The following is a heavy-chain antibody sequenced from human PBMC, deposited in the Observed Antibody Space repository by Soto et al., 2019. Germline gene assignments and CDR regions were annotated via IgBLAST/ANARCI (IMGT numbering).Heavy chain of an antibody. CDR1: GGSISSGGYY. J-gene: IGHJ5*02. D-gene: IGHD2-21*02. Sequence: PSETLSLTCTVSGGSISSGGYYWSWIRQHPGKGLEWIGYIYYSGSTYYNPSLKNRVTISVDTSKNQFSLKLSSVTAADTAVYYCARGATGGDKYEEYNWFDPWGQGTLVTVSS. CDR2: IYYSGST. CDR3: ARGATGGDKYEEYNWFDP. V-gene: IGHV4-31*03.